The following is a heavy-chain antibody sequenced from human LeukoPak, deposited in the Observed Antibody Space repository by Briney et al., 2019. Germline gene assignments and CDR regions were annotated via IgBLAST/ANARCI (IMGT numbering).Heavy chain of an antibody. V-gene: IGHV5-10-1*01. D-gene: IGHD2-15*01. CDR2: IDPSDSYT. J-gene: IGHJ4*02. CDR1: GYTFMNYW. Sequence: GESLKTSCKGSGYTFMNYWITWVRQMPGKGLEWMGRIDPSDSYTNYSPSFEGHVTMSADKSINTAYLQWSSLKASDSAIYYCARDIVAAARMPLGYWGQGTLVTVSS. CDR3: ARDIVAAARMPLGY.